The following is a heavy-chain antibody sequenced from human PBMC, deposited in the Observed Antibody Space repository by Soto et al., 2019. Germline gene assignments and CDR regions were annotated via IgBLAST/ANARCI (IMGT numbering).Heavy chain of an antibody. CDR3: AKDIQATVSTRKYFDP. Sequence: EVQLLESGGGLVQPGGSLRLSCEASGFIFSRYAMSWVRQAPGKGLEWVSSISGAGGSTYYADSVKGRFSVARDNSKNTLTLQMTSLRVEDTAVYYCAKDIQATVSTRKYFDPWGQGTLVTVSS. J-gene: IGHJ5*02. CDR2: ISGAGGST. V-gene: IGHV3-23*01. CDR1: GFIFSRYA. D-gene: IGHD4-17*01.